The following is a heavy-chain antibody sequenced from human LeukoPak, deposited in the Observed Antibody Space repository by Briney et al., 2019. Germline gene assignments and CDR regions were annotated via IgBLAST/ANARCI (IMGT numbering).Heavy chain of an antibody. J-gene: IGHJ4*02. CDR3: ARTSYDILTGYYQHFDY. CDR1: RFTFDDYG. Sequence: GGSLRLSCAASRFTFDDYGISWVRQAPGKGLEWVSGINWNGGSTGYADSVKGRFTISRDNAKNSLYLQMNSLRAEDTALYHCARTSYDILTGYYQHFDYWGQGTLVTVSS. CDR2: INWNGGST. D-gene: IGHD3-9*01. V-gene: IGHV3-20*01.